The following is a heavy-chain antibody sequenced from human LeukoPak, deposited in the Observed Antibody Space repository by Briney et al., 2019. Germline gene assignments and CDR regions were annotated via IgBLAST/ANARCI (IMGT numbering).Heavy chain of an antibody. V-gene: IGHV3-7*04. Sequence: PGGSLRLSCAASGSTFSSYWMSWVRQAPGKGLEWVANIKQDGSEKYYVDPVKGRFTISRDNAKNSVYLQMDSLRAEDTAVYYCARVGGSCYGYWGQGALVTVSS. CDR2: IKQDGSEK. CDR1: GSTFSSYW. D-gene: IGHD2-15*01. CDR3: ARVGGSCYGY. J-gene: IGHJ4*02.